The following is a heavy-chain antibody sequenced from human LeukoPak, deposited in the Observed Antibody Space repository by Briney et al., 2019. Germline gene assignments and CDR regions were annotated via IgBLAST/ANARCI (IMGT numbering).Heavy chain of an antibody. D-gene: IGHD1-26*01. J-gene: IGHJ4*02. CDR2: IYYSGST. Sequence: SETLSLTCTVSGGSISSYYWSWIRQPPGKGLEWIGYIYYSGSTSYNPSLKSRVTISVDTSKNQFSLKLSSVTAADTAVYYCAVGVGAFDYWGQGTLVTVSS. CDR3: AVGVGAFDY. CDR1: GGSISSYY. V-gene: IGHV4-59*12.